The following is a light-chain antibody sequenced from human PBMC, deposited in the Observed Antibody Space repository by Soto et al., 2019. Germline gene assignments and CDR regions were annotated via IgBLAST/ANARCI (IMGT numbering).Light chain of an antibody. CDR3: TSYTSSTTLYV. V-gene: IGLV2-14*02. Sequence: QSALTQPASVSGSPGQSITISCTGTSGDIGTYNLVSWYQQYPGRAPKLIIFEGNKRPSGVSSRFSGSKSGNTASLTISGLQAEDEADYYCTSYTSSTTLYVFGTGTKLTVL. CDR1: SGDIGTYNL. J-gene: IGLJ1*01. CDR2: EGN.